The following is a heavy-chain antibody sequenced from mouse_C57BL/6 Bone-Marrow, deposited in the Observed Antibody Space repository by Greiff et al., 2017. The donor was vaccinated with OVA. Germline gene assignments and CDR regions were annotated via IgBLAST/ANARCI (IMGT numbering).Heavy chain of an antibody. Sequence: QVQLQQPGAELVKPGASVKVSCKASGYTFTSYWMHWVKQRPGQGLEWIGRIHPSDSDTNYNQKFKGKATLTVDKSSSTAYMQLSSLTSEDSAVYDCAIRLRLTYWYFDVWGTGTTVTVSS. CDR2: IHPSDSDT. V-gene: IGHV1-74*01. CDR1: GYTFTSYW. D-gene: IGHD2-4*01. J-gene: IGHJ1*03. CDR3: AIRLRLTYWYFDV.